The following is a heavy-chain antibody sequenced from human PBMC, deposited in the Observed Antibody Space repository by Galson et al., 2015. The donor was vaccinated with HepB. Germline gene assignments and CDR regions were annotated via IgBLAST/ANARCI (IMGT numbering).Heavy chain of an antibody. CDR1: GDSVSSNSAA. J-gene: IGHJ6*02. D-gene: IGHD3-3*01. CDR3: ARDGFFGVVIIGEYYGMDV. CDR2: TYYRSKWYN. Sequence: CAISGDSVSSNSAAWNWIRQSPSRGLEWLGRTYYRSKWYNDYAVSVKSRITINPDTSKNQFSLQLNSVTPEDTAVYYCARDGFFGVVIIGEYYGMDVWGQGTTVTVSS. V-gene: IGHV6-1*01.